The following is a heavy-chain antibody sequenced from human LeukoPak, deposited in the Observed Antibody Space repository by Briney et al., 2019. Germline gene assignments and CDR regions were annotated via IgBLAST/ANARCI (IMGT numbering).Heavy chain of an antibody. Sequence: SETLSLTCIVSGGSFSSHYWSWIRQSAGKGPEWIGRIHPSGSTNYNPSLRSRLTMSVDTSKDQFSLKLSSVTAADTAVYYCARHGIPPKIAVATEFDYWGQGTLVTVSS. D-gene: IGHD6-19*01. CDR1: GGSFSSHY. V-gene: IGHV4-4*07. CDR2: IHPSGST. J-gene: IGHJ4*02. CDR3: ARHGIPPKIAVATEFDY.